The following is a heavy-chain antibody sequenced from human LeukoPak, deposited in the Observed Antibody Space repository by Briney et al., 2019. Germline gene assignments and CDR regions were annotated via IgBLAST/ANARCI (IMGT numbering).Heavy chain of an antibody. D-gene: IGHD6-19*01. J-gene: IGHJ4*02. V-gene: IGHV3-7*05. CDR3: VRVREPQWLDYFDF. CDR1: GFTFSNYW. CDR2: IKQDGSEK. Sequence: GGSLRLSCVASGFTFSNYWMSWVRQAPGRGLEWVANIKQDGSEKYYVDSVKGRFTISRDNAKNSLYLQMNSLRAEDTAVYYCVRVREPQWLDYFDFWGQGTLVTVSS.